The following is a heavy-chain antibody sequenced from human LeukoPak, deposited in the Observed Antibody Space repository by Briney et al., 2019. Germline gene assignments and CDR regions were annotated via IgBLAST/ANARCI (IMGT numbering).Heavy chain of an antibody. CDR3: ARDLATVTTGRHWFDP. D-gene: IGHD4-17*01. CDR2: ISYDGDNK. J-gene: IGHJ5*02. V-gene: IGHV3-30-3*01. CDR1: GFTFSNYA. Sequence: GGSLRLSCAASGFTFSNYAMHWVRQAPGEGLEWVALISYDGDNKYYPDSVQGRFTISRDNSKDTLYLQMNSLRAEDTAVYYCARDLATVTTGRHWFDPWGQGTLVTVSS.